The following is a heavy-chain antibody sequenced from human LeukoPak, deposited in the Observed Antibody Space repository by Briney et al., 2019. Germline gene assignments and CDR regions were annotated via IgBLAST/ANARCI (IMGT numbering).Heavy chain of an antibody. Sequence: SETLSLTCTVSGGSISGYYWSWIRQPPGKGPEWIGYIRYSGTTNYSPSLKSRATISVDTSKNQFSLNLISVTAADTAIYYCARVSSGGYFHTYYFDYWGQGTLVTVSS. CDR3: ARVSSGGYFHTYYFDY. D-gene: IGHD3-22*01. V-gene: IGHV4-59*01. J-gene: IGHJ4*02. CDR2: IRYSGTT. CDR1: GGSISGYY.